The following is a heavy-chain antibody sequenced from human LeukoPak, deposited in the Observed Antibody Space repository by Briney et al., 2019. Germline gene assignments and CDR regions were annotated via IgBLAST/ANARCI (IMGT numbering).Heavy chain of an antibody. J-gene: IGHJ3*01. Sequence: SETLSLTCTVSGDSINNDGYHWTWIRQHPGKGLEWIGYMHSSGCTSYNPSLRSRFSISLDTSLNQFSLTLHSVTAADTAVYYCARDFTKTASPDAFDFWGQGTLVAVSS. D-gene: IGHD1-1*01. V-gene: IGHV4-31*03. CDR2: MHSSGCT. CDR1: GDSINNDGYH. CDR3: ARDFTKTASPDAFDF.